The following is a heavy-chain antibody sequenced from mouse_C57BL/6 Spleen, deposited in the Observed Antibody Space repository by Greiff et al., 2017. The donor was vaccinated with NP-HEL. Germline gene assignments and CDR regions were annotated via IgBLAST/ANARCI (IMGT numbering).Heavy chain of an antibody. CDR3: ARDGYDWYFDV. V-gene: IGHV5-4*01. CDR2: ISDGGSYT. CDR1: GFTFSSYA. D-gene: IGHD2-2*01. J-gene: IGHJ1*03. Sequence: EVKLMESGGGLVKPGGSLKLSCAASGFTFSSYAMSWVRQTPEKRLEWVATISDGGSYTYYPDNVKGRFTISRDNAKNNLYLQMSDLKSEDTAMYYCARDGYDWYFDVWGTGTTVTVSS.